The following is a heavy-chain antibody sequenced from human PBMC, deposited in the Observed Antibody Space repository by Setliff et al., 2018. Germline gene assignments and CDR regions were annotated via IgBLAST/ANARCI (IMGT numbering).Heavy chain of an antibody. Sequence: TETLSLTCAVSGVSINSLTWWSWVRQPPGKGLEWVGEINHRGSTNYNPSLKSRVTISVDTSKDQFSLKVISMTAADTALYYCARGRPLYSSPVDYWGQGTLVTVSS. D-gene: IGHD6-13*01. CDR1: GVSINSLTW. CDR2: INHRGST. J-gene: IGHJ4*02. V-gene: IGHV4-4*02. CDR3: ARGRPLYSSPVDY.